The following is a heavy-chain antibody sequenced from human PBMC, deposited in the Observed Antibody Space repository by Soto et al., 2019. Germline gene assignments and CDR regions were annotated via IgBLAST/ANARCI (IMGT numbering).Heavy chain of an antibody. J-gene: IGHJ6*03. CDR2: INHSGST. CDR1: GGSFRGYY. Sequence: SATLSLTCAVYGGSFRGYYWSWIRQPPWPGLEWFGEINHSGSTNYNPSLKSRVTISVDTSKNQFSLKLSSVTAADTAVYYCARVIEAYYDILTGYPVYYYYYYMDVWGKGTTVS. D-gene: IGHD3-9*01. CDR3: ARVIEAYYDILTGYPVYYYYYYMDV. V-gene: IGHV4-34*01.